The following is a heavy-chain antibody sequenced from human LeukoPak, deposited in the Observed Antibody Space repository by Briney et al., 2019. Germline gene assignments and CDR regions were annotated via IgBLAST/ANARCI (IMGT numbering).Heavy chain of an antibody. CDR2: INPNSGGT. V-gene: IGHV1-2*04. J-gene: IGHJ4*02. CDR3: ARGGVATTVYYFDY. D-gene: IGHD5-12*01. Sequence: AASVKVSCKASGYTFTGYYMHWVRQAPGQGLEWMGWINPNSGGTNYAQKFQGWVTMTRDTSISTAYMELSRLRSDDTAVYYCARGGVATTVYYFDYWGQGTLVTVSS. CDR1: GYTFTGYY.